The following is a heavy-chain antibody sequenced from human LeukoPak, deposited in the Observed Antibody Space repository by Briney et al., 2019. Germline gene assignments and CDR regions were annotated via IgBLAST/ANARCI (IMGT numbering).Heavy chain of an antibody. D-gene: IGHD6-25*01. CDR1: GYIFDRYD. J-gene: IGHJ5*01. CDR2: MNPKPGNT. V-gene: IGHV1-8*01. CDR3: VRARYSSAWFDS. Sequence: GASVKLSCKASGYIFDRYDINWVRQATGKGLEWMGWMNPKPGNTGYAQKFQGRVNMTSDTPMTTAYMDLNSLKSDDTAVYYCVRARYSSAWFDSWGHGTLVIVSS.